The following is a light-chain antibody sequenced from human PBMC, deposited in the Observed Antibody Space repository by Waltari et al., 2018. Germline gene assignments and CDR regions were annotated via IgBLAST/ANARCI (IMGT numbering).Light chain of an antibody. CDR2: GAS. CDR1: EGISTY. CDR3: QQYNGYSGT. J-gene: IGKJ1*01. V-gene: IGKV1-9*01. Sequence: IQLTQSPSSLSASVGDKVTITCRASEGISTYLAWYQQQPGKAPKLLIYGASTLQSGVPSRFSGSGSGTDFTLTISSLQPDDFATYYCQQYNGYSGTFGQGTKVEIK.